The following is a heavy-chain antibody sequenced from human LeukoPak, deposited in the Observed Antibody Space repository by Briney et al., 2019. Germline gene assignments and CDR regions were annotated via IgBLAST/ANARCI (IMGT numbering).Heavy chain of an antibody. V-gene: IGHV3-30-3*01. CDR3: ARDRGIDSSGFLFDY. D-gene: IGHD3-22*01. CDR1: GFTFSSYA. J-gene: IGHJ4*02. Sequence: PGRSLRLSCAASGFTFSSYAMHWVRQAPGKGLEWVAVISYDGSNKYYADSVKGRFTISRDNSKNTLYLQMNSLRAEDTAVYYCARDRGIDSSGFLFDYWGQGTLVTVSS. CDR2: ISYDGSNK.